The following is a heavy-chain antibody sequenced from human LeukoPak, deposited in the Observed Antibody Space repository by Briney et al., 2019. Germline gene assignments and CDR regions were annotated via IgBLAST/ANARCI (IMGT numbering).Heavy chain of an antibody. CDR2: IYSSGST. J-gene: IGHJ5*02. Sequence: SETLSLTCTVSGGSISSYYWSWLRQPPGKGLEGIGYIYSSGSTEYNHFLRRRVTISVDTSNNQFSLRLSSGTAADTAVYYYTRHIAVAGGDLWGQGTLVTVSS. V-gene: IGHV4-59*08. CDR1: GGSISSYY. CDR3: TRHIAVAGGDL. D-gene: IGHD6-19*01.